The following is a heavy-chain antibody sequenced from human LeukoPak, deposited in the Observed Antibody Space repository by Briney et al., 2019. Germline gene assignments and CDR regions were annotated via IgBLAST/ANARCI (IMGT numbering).Heavy chain of an antibody. CDR2: MYYTGTT. D-gene: IGHD5-12*01. Sequence: TSETLSLTCSVSGGSIRSLGYSWGWIRQPPGKGLEWIASMYYTGTTYYNPSLKSRVTMSVDTSKNQFSLNLTSMTAADTAVFYCARSVSAYAGRGWFDPWGQGTLVTVSS. CDR3: ARSVSAYAGRGWFDP. J-gene: IGHJ5*02. CDR1: GGSIRSLGYS. V-gene: IGHV4-39*07.